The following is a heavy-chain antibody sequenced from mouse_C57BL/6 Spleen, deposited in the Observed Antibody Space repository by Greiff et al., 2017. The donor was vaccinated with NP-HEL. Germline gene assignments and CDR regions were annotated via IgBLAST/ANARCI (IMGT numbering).Heavy chain of an antibody. CDR1: GYTFTSYW. J-gene: IGHJ4*01. V-gene: IGHV1-59*01. CDR2: IDPSDSYT. D-gene: IGHD3-1*01. CDR3: ARSLGTRAMDY. Sequence: VQLQQPGAELVRPGTSVKLSCKASGYTFTSYWMHWVKQRPGQGLEWIGVIDPSDSYTNYNQKFKGKATLTVDTSSSTAYMQLSSLTSEDSAVYYCARSLGTRAMDYWGQGTSVTVSS.